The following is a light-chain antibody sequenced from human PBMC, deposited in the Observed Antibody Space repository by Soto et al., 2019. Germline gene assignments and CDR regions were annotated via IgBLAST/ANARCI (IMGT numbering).Light chain of an antibody. J-gene: IGLJ2*01. Sequence: SYELTQPPSVSVAPGKTARITCGGNNIGSKSVHWYQQKPGQAPVLVIYYDSDRRSGIPERFSGANSGNTATLTISRVEGGDEPDYYCQGWERRSNLVVFGGGTHLPVL. V-gene: IGLV3-21*01. CDR1: NIGSKS. CDR2: YDS. CDR3: QGWERRSNLVV.